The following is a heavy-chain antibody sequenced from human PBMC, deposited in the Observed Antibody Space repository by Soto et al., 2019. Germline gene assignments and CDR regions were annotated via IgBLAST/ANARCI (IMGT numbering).Heavy chain of an antibody. Sequence: GGSLRLSCSASGFTFSSYAMHWVRQAPGTGLEWVSSITSGGTYMFYAASVKGRFTISRDDAKNSLYLQVSSLRPDDTAVYYCARDRGFCSSSSCFGGTGPYYFDSWGQGSLVTVSS. CDR3: ARDRGFCSSSSCFGGTGPYYFDS. CDR1: GFTFSSYA. V-gene: IGHV3-21*01. CDR2: ITSGGTYM. D-gene: IGHD2-2*01. J-gene: IGHJ4*02.